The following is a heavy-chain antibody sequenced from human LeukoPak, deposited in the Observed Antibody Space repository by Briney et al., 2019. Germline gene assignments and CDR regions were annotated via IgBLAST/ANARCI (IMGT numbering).Heavy chain of an antibody. D-gene: IGHD3-9*01. CDR3: AKDGERYFDRGVDY. Sequence: PGGSLRLSCAASGFTFSSYGMHWVRQAPGKGLEWVAVIWYDGSNKYYADSVKGRFTISRDNSKNTLYLQMNSLRAEDTAVYYCAKDGERYFDRGVDYWGQGTLVTVSS. CDR1: GFTFSSYG. CDR2: IWYDGSNK. J-gene: IGHJ4*02. V-gene: IGHV3-33*06.